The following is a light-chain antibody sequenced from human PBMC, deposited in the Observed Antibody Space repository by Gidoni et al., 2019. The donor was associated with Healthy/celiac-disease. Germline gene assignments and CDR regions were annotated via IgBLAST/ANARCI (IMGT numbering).Light chain of an antibody. CDR1: ALPKQY. CDR2: KDS. CDR3: QSADSSGTYFWV. V-gene: IGLV3-25*03. Sequence: SYELTQPPSVSVSPGQTARITGSGDALPKQYAYWYQQKPGQAPVLVIYKDSERPSGIPERFSGSSSGTTVTLTISGVQAEDEADYYCQSADSSGTYFWVFGGGTKLTVL. J-gene: IGLJ3*02.